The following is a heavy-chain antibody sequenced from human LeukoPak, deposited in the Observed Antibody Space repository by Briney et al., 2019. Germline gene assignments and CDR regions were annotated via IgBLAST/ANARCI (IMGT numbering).Heavy chain of an antibody. Sequence: SETLSLTCTVSGGSIRSSYYYWGWIRQPPGKGLEWIGSIYDSGSTYYNPSLKSRVTISVDTSKNQFSLKLSSVTAADTAVYYCARGGYSFDYWGQGTLVTVSS. D-gene: IGHD5-18*01. CDR3: ARGGYSFDY. CDR1: GGSIRSSYYY. V-gene: IGHV4-39*07. J-gene: IGHJ4*02. CDR2: IYDSGST.